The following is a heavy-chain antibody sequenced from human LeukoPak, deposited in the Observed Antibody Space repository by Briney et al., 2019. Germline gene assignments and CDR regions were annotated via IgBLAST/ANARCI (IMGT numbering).Heavy chain of an antibody. CDR3: IRDLRGRDDY. CDR1: GFTFSKYW. CDR2: VNEDGRTT. D-gene: IGHD5-24*01. J-gene: IGHJ4*02. Sequence: PGGSLRLSCAASGFTFSKYWMHWVRQTPGKGLVWVPRVNEDGRTTTYADSVKGRFTISRDNAKNTLYLQMNSLSADDTALYFCIRDLRGRDDYWGQGTLVTVSS. V-gene: IGHV3-74*01.